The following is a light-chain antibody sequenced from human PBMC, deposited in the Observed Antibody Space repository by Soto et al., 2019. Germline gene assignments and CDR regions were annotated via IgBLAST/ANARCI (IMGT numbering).Light chain of an antibody. CDR2: SAS. V-gene: IGKV1-27*01. J-gene: IGKJ1*01. CDR3: QKYNSALET. Sequence: DIQMTQSPSSLSASVGDRVTITCRASQGINNFLAWYQQKPGKVPKVLIYSASTLQSGVPSRFSGSGSGTDFTLTISSLQTEDVATYYCQKYNSALETFGQGTKVEIK. CDR1: QGINNF.